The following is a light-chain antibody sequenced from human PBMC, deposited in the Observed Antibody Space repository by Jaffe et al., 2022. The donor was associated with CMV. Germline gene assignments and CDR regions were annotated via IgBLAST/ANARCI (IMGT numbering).Light chain of an antibody. CDR1: SSNIGSNT. V-gene: IGLV1-44*01. J-gene: IGLJ2*01. CDR2: FNN. CDR3: AAWDDSLTGV. Sequence: QSVLTQPPSASGTPGQRVTISCSGSSSNIGSNTVNWYQQLPGTAPKLLIYFNNQRPSGVPDRFSGSKSGTSASLAISGLQSEDEAHYYCAAWDDSLTGVFGGGTKLTVL.